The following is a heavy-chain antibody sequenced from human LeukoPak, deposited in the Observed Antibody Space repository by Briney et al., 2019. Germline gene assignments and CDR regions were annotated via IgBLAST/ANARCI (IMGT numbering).Heavy chain of an antibody. J-gene: IGHJ4*02. CDR3: AKDPTDFDSSGQTYFDY. CDR2: ISGSGGIT. CDR1: GFTFSSCA. V-gene: IGHV3-23*01. Sequence: PGGSLRLFCAASGFTFSSCAMNWVRQAPGKGLEWVSGISGSGGITHYADSVRGRFTISRDNSKNTLYLQMNSLRAEDTAVYYCAKDPTDFDSSGQTYFDYGGQGSLVTVSS. D-gene: IGHD3-22*01.